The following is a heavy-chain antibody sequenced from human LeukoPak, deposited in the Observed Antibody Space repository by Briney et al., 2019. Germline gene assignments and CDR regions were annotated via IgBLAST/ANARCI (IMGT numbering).Heavy chain of an antibody. D-gene: IGHD1-1*01. CDR1: GFTFSSYG. Sequence: GGSLRLSCAASGFTFSSYGMHWVRQAPGKGLEWVAVISYDGSNKYYADSVKGRFTISRDNSKNTLYLQMNSLRAEDRALYYCAKDGAWNDRYYFDYWGQGTLVTVSS. CDR3: AKDGAWNDRYYFDY. V-gene: IGHV3-30*18. J-gene: IGHJ4*02. CDR2: ISYDGSNK.